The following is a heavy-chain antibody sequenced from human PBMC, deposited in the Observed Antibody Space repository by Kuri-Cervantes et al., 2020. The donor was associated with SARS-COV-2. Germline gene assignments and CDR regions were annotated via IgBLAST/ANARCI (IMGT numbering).Heavy chain of an antibody. CDR3: ARDAPKGPSHFDI. CDR1: GFTFSSYS. CDR2: ISSSSSYI. Sequence: LSLTCAASGFTFSSYSMNWVRQAPGKGLEWVSSISSSSSYIYYADSVKGRFTISRDNAKNSLYLQMNSLRAEDTAVYYCARDAPKGPSHFDIWGQGTMVTVSS. V-gene: IGHV3-21*01. J-gene: IGHJ3*02.